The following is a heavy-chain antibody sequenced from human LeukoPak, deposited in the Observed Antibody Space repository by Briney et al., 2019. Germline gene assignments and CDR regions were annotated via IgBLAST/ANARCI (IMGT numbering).Heavy chain of an antibody. V-gene: IGHV3-23*01. J-gene: IGHJ4*02. Sequence: PGGSLRLSCAASGCTFSSNAMSWVRQAPGKGLEWVSAISGSGGSTYYADSVKGRFTISRDNSKNTLYLQTNSLRAEDTAVYYCAKLRAWPLFDYWGQGTPVTVSS. CDR2: ISGSGGST. CDR3: AKLRAWPLFDY. D-gene: IGHD3-16*01. CDR1: GCTFSSNA.